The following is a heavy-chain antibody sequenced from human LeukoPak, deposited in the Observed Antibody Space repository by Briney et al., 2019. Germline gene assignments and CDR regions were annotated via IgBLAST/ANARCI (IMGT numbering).Heavy chain of an antibody. J-gene: IGHJ4*02. CDR1: GGSISSSSYY. CDR3: ARYGGTLDY. V-gene: IGHV4-39*01. Sequence: SETPSLTCTVSGGSISSSSYYWGWIRQPPGKGLEWIGSIYYSGSTYYNPSLKSRVTISVDTSKNQFSLKLSSVTAADTAVYYCARYGGTLDYWGQGTLVTVSS. CDR2: IYYSGST. D-gene: IGHD4-23*01.